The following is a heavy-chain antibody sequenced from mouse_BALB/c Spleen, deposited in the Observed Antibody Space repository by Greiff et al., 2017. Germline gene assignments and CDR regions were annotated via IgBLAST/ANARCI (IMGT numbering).Heavy chain of an antibody. CDR1: GFNIKDYY. Sequence: EVKLLESGAELVRPGALVKLSCKASGFNIKDYYMHWVKQRPEQGLEWIGWIDPENGNTIYDPKFQGKASITADTSSNTAYLQLSSLTSEDTAVYYCARFGYYVGDAMDYWGQGTSVTVSS. J-gene: IGHJ4*01. CDR3: ARFGYYVGDAMDY. CDR2: IDPENGNT. V-gene: IGHV14-1*02. D-gene: IGHD2-3*01.